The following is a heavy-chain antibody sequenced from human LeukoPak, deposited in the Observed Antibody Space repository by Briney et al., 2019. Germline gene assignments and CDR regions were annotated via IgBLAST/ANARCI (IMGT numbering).Heavy chain of an antibody. CDR1: GFTFSSYA. Sequence: SGGSLRLSCAASGFTFSSYAMHWVRQAPGKGLEWVAVISYDGSNKYYADSVKGRFTISRDNPKNTLYLQMNSLRAEDTAVYYCAREGDYDWGSYRYPDYWGQGTLVTVSS. D-gene: IGHD3-16*02. V-gene: IGHV3-30*04. CDR2: ISYDGSNK. J-gene: IGHJ4*02. CDR3: AREGDYDWGSYRYPDY.